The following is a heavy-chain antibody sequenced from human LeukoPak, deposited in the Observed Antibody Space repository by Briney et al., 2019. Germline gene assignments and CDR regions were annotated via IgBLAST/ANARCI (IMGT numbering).Heavy chain of an antibody. Sequence: GGSLRLSCAASGFTFSSYWMSWVRQAPGKGLEWVANIKQDGSEKYYVDSVKGRFTISRDNAKNSLYLQMNSLRAEDTAVYYCARGALELPSYYYYYMDVWGKGTTVTVSS. CDR2: IKQDGSEK. CDR3: ARGALELPSYYYYYMDV. D-gene: IGHD1-7*01. V-gene: IGHV3-7*01. CDR1: GFTFSSYW. J-gene: IGHJ6*03.